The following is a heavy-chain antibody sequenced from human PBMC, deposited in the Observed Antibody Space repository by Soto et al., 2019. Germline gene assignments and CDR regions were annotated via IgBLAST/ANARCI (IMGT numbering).Heavy chain of an antibody. D-gene: IGHD3-9*01. V-gene: IGHV1-69*13. Sequence: ASVKVSCKASGGTFSSYAISWVRQAPGQGLEWMGGIIPIFGTANYAQKFQGRVTITADESTSTAYMELSSLRSEDTAMYYCARDRYFDDLTGANGMDVWGQGTTVTVSS. CDR3: ARDRYFDDLTGANGMDV. CDR2: IIPIFGTA. J-gene: IGHJ6*02. CDR1: GGTFSSYA.